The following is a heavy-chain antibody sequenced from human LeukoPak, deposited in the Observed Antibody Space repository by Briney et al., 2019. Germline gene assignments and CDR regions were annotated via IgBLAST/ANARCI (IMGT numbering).Heavy chain of an antibody. D-gene: IGHD2-21*02. V-gene: IGHV4-34*01. CDR1: GGSFSGYY. Sequence: SETLSLTCAVYGGSFSGYYWSWIRQPPGKGLEWIGEINHSGSTNYNPSLKSRVTISVDTSKNQFSLKLSSVTAADTAVYYCARGGRWRRLDYWGQGTLVTVSS. J-gene: IGHJ4*02. CDR3: ARGGRWRRLDY. CDR2: INHSGST.